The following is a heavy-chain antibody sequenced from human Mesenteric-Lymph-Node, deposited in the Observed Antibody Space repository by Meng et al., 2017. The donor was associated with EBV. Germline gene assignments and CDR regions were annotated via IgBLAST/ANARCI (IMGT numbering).Heavy chain of an antibody. CDR2: IYWDDDK. V-gene: IGHV2-5*02. D-gene: IGHD1-14*01. Sequence: QITLKEPGPPLVKPTHTLTLTCTFSGFSLSTSGVGVGWIRQPPGKALEWLALIYWDDDKRYSPSLKTRLTITKDTSENQVVLTMTNMDPVDAATYYCAHRTTNCFDPWGQGTLVTVSS. J-gene: IGHJ5*02. CDR3: AHRTTNCFDP. CDR1: GFSLSTSGVG.